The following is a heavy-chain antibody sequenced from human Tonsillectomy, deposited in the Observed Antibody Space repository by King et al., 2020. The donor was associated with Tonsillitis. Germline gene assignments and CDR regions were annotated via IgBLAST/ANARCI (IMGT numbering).Heavy chain of an antibody. Sequence: VQLVESGGGVVQPGRSLRLSCAASGFTFSSYGMHWVRQAPGKGLEWVAFISYDGSNKYYPDSVKGRFTISRDKSKNTLYLQMNSLRAEDTALYYCARDFGKRGSHYYGMDVWGQGTTVTVSS. D-gene: IGHD3-16*01. CDR1: GFTFSSYG. J-gene: IGHJ6*02. V-gene: IGHV3-33*05. CDR2: ISYDGSNK. CDR3: ARDFGKRGSHYYGMDV.